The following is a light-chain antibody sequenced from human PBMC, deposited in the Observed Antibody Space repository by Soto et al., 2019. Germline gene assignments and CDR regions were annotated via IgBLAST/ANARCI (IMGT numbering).Light chain of an antibody. V-gene: IGLV2-14*01. CDR1: SSDVGGYNH. CDR2: EVR. CDR3: CSYTSSSIRV. Sequence: QSALTQPASVSGSPGQSITISCTGTSSDVGGYNHVSWYQQHPGKAPKHIIYEVRNRPSGVSNRLSGSKSGNTASLTISGLQADDEADYYCCSYTSSSIRVFGGGTKLTVL. J-gene: IGLJ3*02.